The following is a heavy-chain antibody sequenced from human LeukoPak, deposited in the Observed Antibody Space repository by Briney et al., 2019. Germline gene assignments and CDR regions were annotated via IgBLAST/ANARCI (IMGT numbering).Heavy chain of an antibody. Sequence: GGSLRLSCAASGFTVSSNYMSWVRQAPGKGLEWVSVIYSGGSTYYADSVKGRFTISRDNSKNTLYLQMNSLRAEDTAVYYCARGSYSSNPQMGGSYMDVWGKGTTVTVSS. V-gene: IGHV3-66*01. CDR3: ARGSYSSNPQMGGSYMDV. D-gene: IGHD6-13*01. CDR2: IYSGGST. J-gene: IGHJ6*03. CDR1: GFTVSSNY.